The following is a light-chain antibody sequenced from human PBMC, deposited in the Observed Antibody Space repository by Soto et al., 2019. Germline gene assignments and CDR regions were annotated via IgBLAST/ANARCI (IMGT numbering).Light chain of an antibody. CDR3: SSYTSTGNPA. CDR2: DVS. J-gene: IGLJ3*02. Sequence: QSALTQPASVSGSPGQSITISCTGTRSDIGGYKYVSWYQQHPGKAPKLIIYDVSSRPSGVSDRFSGSKSGNTASLTISGLQPEDEADYHCSSYTSTGNPAFGGGTKLTVL. CDR1: RSDIGGYKY. V-gene: IGLV2-14*01.